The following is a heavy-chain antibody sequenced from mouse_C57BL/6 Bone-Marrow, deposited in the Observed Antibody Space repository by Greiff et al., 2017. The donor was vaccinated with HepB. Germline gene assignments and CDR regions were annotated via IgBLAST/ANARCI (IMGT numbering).Heavy chain of an antibody. CDR2: IYPGNGDT. Sequence: SGAELVRPGASVKMSCKASGYTFTSYNMHWVKQTPRQGLEWIGAIYPGNGDTSYNQKFKGKATLTVDKSSSTAYMQLSSLTSEDSAVYFCARHYYGSSSHYFDYWGQGTTLTVSS. J-gene: IGHJ2*01. CDR3: ARHYYGSSSHYFDY. V-gene: IGHV1-12*01. CDR1: GYTFTSYN. D-gene: IGHD1-1*01.